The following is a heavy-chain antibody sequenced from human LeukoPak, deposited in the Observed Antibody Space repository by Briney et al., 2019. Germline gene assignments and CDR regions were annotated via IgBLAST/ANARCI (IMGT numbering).Heavy chain of an antibody. CDR1: GYTFTSYG. CDR3: ARDVTSYDYVWGSYRSRGNWFDP. D-gene: IGHD3-16*02. J-gene: IGHJ5*02. Sequence: AASVKVSCKASGYTFTSYGIRWVRQAPGQGLEWMGWISAYNGNTNYAQKLQGRVTMTTDTSTSTAYMELRSLRSDDTAVYYCARDVTSYDYVWGSYRSRGNWFDPRGQGTLVTVSS. V-gene: IGHV1-18*01. CDR2: ISAYNGNT.